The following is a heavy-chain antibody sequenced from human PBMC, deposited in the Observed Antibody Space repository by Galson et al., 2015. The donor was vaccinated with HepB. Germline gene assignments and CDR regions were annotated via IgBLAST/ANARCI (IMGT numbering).Heavy chain of an antibody. J-gene: IGHJ4*02. Sequence: ETLSLTCTVSGASISNRRFYWGWIRQPPGKGLEWIGTIYYSGTTYYNPSLRSRVTISVDTSKNQFSLNLTSVTAADTAVYYCARLGDYYDSSGQTYLFDYWGQGTLVTVSS. D-gene: IGHD3-22*01. CDR2: IYYSGTT. CDR1: GASISNRRFY. CDR3: ARLGDYYDSSGQTYLFDY. V-gene: IGHV4-39*01.